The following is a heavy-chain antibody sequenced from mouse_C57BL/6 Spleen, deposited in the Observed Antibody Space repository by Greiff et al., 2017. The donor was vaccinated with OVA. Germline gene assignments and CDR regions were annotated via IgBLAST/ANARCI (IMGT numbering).Heavy chain of an antibody. J-gene: IGHJ3*01. CDR1: GYSITSGYY. Sequence: ESGPGLVKPSQSLSLTCSVTGYSITSGYYWNWIRQFPGNKLEWMGYISYDGSNNYNPSLKNRISITRDTSKNQFFLKLNSVTTEDTATYYCAREHDHDAGTYWGQGTLVTVSA. D-gene: IGHD2-4*01. V-gene: IGHV3-6*01. CDR3: AREHDHDAGTY. CDR2: ISYDGSN.